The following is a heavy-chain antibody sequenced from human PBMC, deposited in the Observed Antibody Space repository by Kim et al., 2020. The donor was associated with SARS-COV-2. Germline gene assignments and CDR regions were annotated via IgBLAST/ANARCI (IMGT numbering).Heavy chain of an antibody. CDR3: TREQGRGSYYADY. CDR2: INLASGVT. D-gene: IGHD3-10*01. CDR1: GYTFTDHY. J-gene: IGHJ4*01. V-gene: IGHV1-2*06. Sequence: ASVKVSCKASGYTFTDHYIHWVRQAPGQGLEWMGRINLASGVTRYAQEFQGRVTMTWDTSVNTAYMELTRLSSDDTALYYCTREQGRGSYYADYWGQGIL.